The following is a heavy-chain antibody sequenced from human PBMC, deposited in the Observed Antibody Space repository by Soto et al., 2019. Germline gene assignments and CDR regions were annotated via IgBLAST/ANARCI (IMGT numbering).Heavy chain of an antibody. CDR1: GFTFSSYA. CDR3: ARVPLTMIVVTSNY. D-gene: IGHD3-22*01. Sequence: PGGSLRLSCAASGFTFSSYAMHWVRQAPGKGLEWVAVISYDGSNKYYADSVKGRFTISRDNSKNTLYLQMNSLRAEDTAVYYCARVPLTMIVVTSNYWGQGTLVTVSS. CDR2: ISYDGSNK. V-gene: IGHV3-30-3*01. J-gene: IGHJ4*02.